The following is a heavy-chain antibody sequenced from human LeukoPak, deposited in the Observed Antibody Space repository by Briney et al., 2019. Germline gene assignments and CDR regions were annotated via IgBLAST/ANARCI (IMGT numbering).Heavy chain of an antibody. D-gene: IGHD6-13*01. V-gene: IGHV3-66*01. CDR2: IYSGGST. CDR1: GFTVSSNY. CDR3: ARDPKAAAGTGSDY. J-gene: IGHJ4*02. Sequence: GGSLRLSCAASGFTVSSNYMSWVRQAPGKGLEWVSVIYSGGSTYYADSVKGRFTISRDNSKNTLYLQMNSLRAEDTAVYYCARDPKAAAGTGSDYWGQGTLVTVSS.